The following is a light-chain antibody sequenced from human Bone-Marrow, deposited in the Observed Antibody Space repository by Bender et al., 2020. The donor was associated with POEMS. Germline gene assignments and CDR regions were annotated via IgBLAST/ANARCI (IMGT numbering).Light chain of an antibody. Sequence: QSVLTQPPSVSGAPGQPVTISCTGTSSNMGAGYGVNWYQQLPGTAPKLLIYTKENRPSGVPARLSGSKSGASASLAITGVQAEDEADYYCQSYDVSLSGWVFGGGTKLTAL. V-gene: IGLV1-40*01. CDR2: TKE. CDR1: SSNMGAGYG. CDR3: QSYDVSLSGWV. J-gene: IGLJ3*02.